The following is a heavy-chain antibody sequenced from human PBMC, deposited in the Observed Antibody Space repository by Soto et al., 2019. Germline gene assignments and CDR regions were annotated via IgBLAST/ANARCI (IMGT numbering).Heavy chain of an antibody. V-gene: IGHV4-31*03. CDR1: GGSIISGDYY. Sequence: PSETLSLTCTVSGGSIISGDYYWNWSRQHAERGLEWIGSIHYRGTAYYNPSLQSRLTISVDTSKSQFSLKLNSMTAADTAVYYCAREGGSYDTGGYLIRGAFDIWGQGTMVTVSS. CDR2: IHYRGTA. D-gene: IGHD3-22*01. J-gene: IGHJ3*02. CDR3: AREGGSYDTGGYLIRGAFDI.